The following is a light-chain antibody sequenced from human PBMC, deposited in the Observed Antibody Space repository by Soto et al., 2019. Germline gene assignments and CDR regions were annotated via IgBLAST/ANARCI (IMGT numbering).Light chain of an antibody. CDR1: QSINTW. J-gene: IGKJ4*01. CDR3: QQYNRYPLT. Sequence: DIQMTQSPSTLSASVGDRVIITCRASQSINTWLAWFQQKPGKAPKVLIYKASTLESGVPSRFSGSGPGTEFTLTISSLQPDDFATYYCQQYNRYPLTFGGGTKVEIK. V-gene: IGKV1-5*03. CDR2: KAS.